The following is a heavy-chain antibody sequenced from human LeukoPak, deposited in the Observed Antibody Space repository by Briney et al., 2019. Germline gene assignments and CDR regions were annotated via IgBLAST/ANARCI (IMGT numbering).Heavy chain of an antibody. CDR3: AKDVHGLLWFGEFH. CDR1: GFTVSSNY. J-gene: IGHJ4*02. CDR2: IYSGGST. Sequence: GGSLRLSCAASGFTVSSNYMSWVRQAPGKGLEWVSVIYSGGSTYYADSVKGRFTISRDNSKNTLYLQMNSLRAEDTAVYYCAKDVHGLLWFGEFHWGQGTLVTVSS. D-gene: IGHD3-10*01. V-gene: IGHV3-53*01.